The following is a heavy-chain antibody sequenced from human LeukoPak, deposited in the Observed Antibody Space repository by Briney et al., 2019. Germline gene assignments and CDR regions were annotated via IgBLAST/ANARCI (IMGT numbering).Heavy chain of an antibody. V-gene: IGHV3-43*02. CDR2: ISGDGGST. CDR3: AKDAIQLWLREYYFDY. CDR1: GFTFDDYA. Sequence: GGSLRLSCAASGFTFDDYAMHWVRQAPGKGLEWVSPISGDGGSTYYADSVKGRFTISRDNGKNSLYLQMNSLRTEDTALYYCAKDAIQLWLREYYFDYWGQGTLVTVSS. D-gene: IGHD5-18*01. J-gene: IGHJ4*02.